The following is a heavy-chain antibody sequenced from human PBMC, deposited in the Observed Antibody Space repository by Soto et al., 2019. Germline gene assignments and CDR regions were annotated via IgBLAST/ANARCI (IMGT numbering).Heavy chain of an antibody. CDR2: INHSGST. Sequence: QVQLQQWGAGLLKPSETLSLTCAVYGGSFSSYYWNWIRQPPGKGLEWIGEINHSGSTNYNPSLKSRVTISLDTSKNQFSLKLSSVTAADTAVYYCARREPGYGMDVWGQGTTVTVSS. CDR3: ARREPGYGMDV. V-gene: IGHV4-34*01. CDR1: GGSFSSYY. J-gene: IGHJ6*02.